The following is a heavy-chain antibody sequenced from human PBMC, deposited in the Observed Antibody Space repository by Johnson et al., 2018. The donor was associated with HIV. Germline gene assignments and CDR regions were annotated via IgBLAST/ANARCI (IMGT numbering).Heavy chain of an antibody. Sequence: QVLLVESGGGVVQPGRSLRLSCAASGFTFSSYGMHWVRQAPGKGLEWVAVIWYDGNNKYYADSVKGRFTISRDNSKHTLYLQMNSLRAEDTAVYYCAKGPNGQLDDAFHIWGQGTMVTVSS. V-gene: IGHV3-33*06. CDR2: IWYDGNNK. D-gene: IGHD6-6*01. CDR3: AKGPNGQLDDAFHI. CDR1: GFTFSSYG. J-gene: IGHJ3*02.